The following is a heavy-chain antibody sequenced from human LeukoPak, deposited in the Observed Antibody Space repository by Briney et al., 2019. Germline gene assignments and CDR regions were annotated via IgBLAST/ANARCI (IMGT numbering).Heavy chain of an antibody. J-gene: IGHJ4*02. Sequence: PGGSLRLSCAASGFTFSSYGMHWVRQDPGKGLECVALIWYDGSNKYYADSVKGRFTISRDNSKNTLYLQMNSLRAEDTAVYYCARDFSGSWGVSYWGQGTLVTVSS. CDR1: GFTFSSYG. CDR3: ARDFSGSWGVSY. D-gene: IGHD1-26*01. V-gene: IGHV3-33*01. CDR2: IWYDGSNK.